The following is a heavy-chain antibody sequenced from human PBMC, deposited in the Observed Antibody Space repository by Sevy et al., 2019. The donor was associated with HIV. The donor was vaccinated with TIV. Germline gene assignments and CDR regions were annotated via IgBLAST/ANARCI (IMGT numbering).Heavy chain of an antibody. V-gene: IGHV3-23*01. D-gene: IGHD3-22*01. Sequence: GGSLRLSCAASGLTFTTSAMNWVRQAPGKGLEWVSAISSGGGNTFYADSVKGRVSISRDNSKNILYLQMSSLTAEDTAVYFCAKGMENYDGSGYYSYFNYWGQGTLVTVSS. CDR2: ISSGGGNT. CDR3: AKGMENYDGSGYYSYFNY. CDR1: GLTFTTSA. J-gene: IGHJ4*02.